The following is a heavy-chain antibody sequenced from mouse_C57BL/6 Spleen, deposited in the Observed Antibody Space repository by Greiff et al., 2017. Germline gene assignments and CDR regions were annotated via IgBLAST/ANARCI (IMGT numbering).Heavy chain of an antibody. J-gene: IGHJ4*01. V-gene: IGHV1-74*01. CDR2: IHPSDSDT. CDR1: GYTFTSYW. CDR3: AILEFPDYAMDY. Sequence: VQLKQPGAELVKPGASVKVSCKASGYTFTSYWMHWVKQRPGQGLEWIGRIHPSDSDTNYNQKFKGKATLTVDKSSSTAYMHLSSLTSEDSAFYYCAILEFPDYAMDYWGQGTSVTVSS.